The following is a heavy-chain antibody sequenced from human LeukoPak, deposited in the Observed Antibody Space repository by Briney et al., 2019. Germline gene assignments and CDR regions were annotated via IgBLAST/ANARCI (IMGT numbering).Heavy chain of an antibody. CDR3: AKGYYYGSGSYSRAFDI. J-gene: IGHJ3*02. CDR1: GFTFDDHA. D-gene: IGHD3-10*01. V-gene: IGHV3-9*01. Sequence: TGGSLRLSCAASGFTFDDHAMHWVRQAPGKGLEWVAGMSWNSENTGYADSVKGRFTISRDNAKNSLYVQMNRLRPEDTALYYCAKGYYYGSGSYSRAFDIWGQGTMVTVSS. CDR2: MSWNSENT.